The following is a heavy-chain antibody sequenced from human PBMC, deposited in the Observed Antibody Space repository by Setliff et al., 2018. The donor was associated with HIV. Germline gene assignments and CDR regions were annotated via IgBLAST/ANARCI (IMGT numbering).Heavy chain of an antibody. V-gene: IGHV3-30*02. CDR2: IRSDESDK. CDR3: TKTMYSSRWSGNYYDSSGYEGAEPFDF. D-gene: IGHD3-22*01. CDR1: GFTFSSYG. J-gene: IGHJ4*02. Sequence: GSLRLSCAASGFTFSSYGMHWVRQAPGKGLEWVAFIRSDESDKHYADSVKGRFTISRDNSKNTLYLQMNSLRVEETAVYYCTKTMYSSRWSGNYYDSSGYEGAEPFDFWGQGIPVTVSS.